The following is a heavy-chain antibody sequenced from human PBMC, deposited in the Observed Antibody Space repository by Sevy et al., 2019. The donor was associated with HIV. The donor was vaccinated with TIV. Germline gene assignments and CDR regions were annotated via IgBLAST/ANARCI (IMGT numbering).Heavy chain of an antibody. CDR2: TIPIFGTA. CDR3: ARGLIATRRGGGYYFDY. Sequence: ASVKVSCKASGGTVSSYAISWVRQAPGQGLEWMGGTIPIFGTANYAQKFQGRVTVTADESTSTAYMELSSLRSEDTAVYYCARGLIATRRGGGYYFDYWGQGTLVTVSS. D-gene: IGHD6-6*01. CDR1: GGTVSSYA. J-gene: IGHJ4*02. V-gene: IGHV1-69*13.